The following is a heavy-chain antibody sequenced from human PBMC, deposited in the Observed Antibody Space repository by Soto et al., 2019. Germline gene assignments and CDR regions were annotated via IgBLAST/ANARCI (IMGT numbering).Heavy chain of an antibody. V-gene: IGHV3-23*01. Sequence: EVQLLESGGGLVQPGGSLRLSCAASGFTFSSYAMSWVRQAPGKGLEWVSAISGSGGSTYYADSVKGRFTISRDNSKITLYLQMNSLRAEDTAVYYCAKGYIVATIELGYWGQGTLVTVSS. CDR2: ISGSGGST. CDR1: GFTFSSYA. CDR3: AKGYIVATIELGY. D-gene: IGHD5-12*01. J-gene: IGHJ4*02.